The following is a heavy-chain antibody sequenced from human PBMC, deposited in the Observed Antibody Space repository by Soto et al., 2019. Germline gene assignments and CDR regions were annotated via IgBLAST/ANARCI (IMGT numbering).Heavy chain of an antibody. D-gene: IGHD5-18*01. CDR2: IYSDGSGP. Sequence: QPGGSLRLSCAASGFTSSKFWMHWVRQAPGKGLVWVSRIYSDGSGPMYADSVKGRFTISRDNAKSTLYLQMNSLGAEDTAVYYCATLNSFGSDYWGRGTLVTVSS. J-gene: IGHJ4*02. CDR1: GFTSSKFW. V-gene: IGHV3-74*03. CDR3: ATLNSFGSDY.